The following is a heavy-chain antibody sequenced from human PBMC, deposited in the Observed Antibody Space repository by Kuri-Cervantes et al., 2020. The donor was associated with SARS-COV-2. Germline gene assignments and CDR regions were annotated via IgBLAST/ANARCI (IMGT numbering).Heavy chain of an antibody. J-gene: IGHJ6*02. D-gene: IGHD3-16*01. Sequence: GSLRLACAVYGGSFSGYYWSWIRQLPGKGMEWIGEINHRGSTNSNPSLKSRVTISVDTSKNQLPLKLSSVTAADTAVYYCARTNRGRSYYYYGMDVWGQGTTVTVSS. CDR1: GGSFSGYY. V-gene: IGHV4-34*01. CDR2: INHRGST. CDR3: ARTNRGRSYYYYGMDV.